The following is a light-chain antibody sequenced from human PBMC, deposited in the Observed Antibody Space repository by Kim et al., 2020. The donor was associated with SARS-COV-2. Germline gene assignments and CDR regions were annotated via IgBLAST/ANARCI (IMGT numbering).Light chain of an antibody. Sequence: VTISCTGTSSNSGAGYHVHWYQQYPGTAPKIIIYGDSERPSGVPDRFSGSKSGTSASLVITGLQVEDEGDYYCQSFDRGESVSGVFGGGTQLTVL. CDR2: GDS. CDR1: SSNSGAGYH. V-gene: IGLV1-40*01. CDR3: QSFDRGESVSGV. J-gene: IGLJ3*02.